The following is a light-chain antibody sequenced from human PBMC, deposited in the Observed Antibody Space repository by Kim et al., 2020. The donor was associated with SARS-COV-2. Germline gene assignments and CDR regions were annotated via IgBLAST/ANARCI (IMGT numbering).Light chain of an antibody. Sequence: QSASVSGSPGQSITISCTGTSSDVGGYNYVSWYQQHPSKASKLMIYDVSKRPSGVSNRFSGSKSGNTASLTISGLQAEDEADYYCSSYTSSSTYVFGTGTKVTVL. CDR3: SSYTSSSTYV. J-gene: IGLJ1*01. CDR2: DVS. CDR1: SSDVGGYNY. V-gene: IGLV2-14*01.